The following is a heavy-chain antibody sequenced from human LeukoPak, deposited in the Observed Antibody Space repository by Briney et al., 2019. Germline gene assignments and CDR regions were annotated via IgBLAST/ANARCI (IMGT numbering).Heavy chain of an antibody. D-gene: IGHD5-12*01. CDR2: ISNSGGRT. CDR1: GFTFSSYA. J-gene: IGHJ4*02. CDR3: AKSYNGYESKPDY. V-gene: IGHV3-23*01. Sequence: GGPLRLSCAASGFTFSSYAMSWVRQAPGKGLEWVSSISNSGGRTFYTDSVKGRFTISRDNSKITLYLQMNSLRAEDTAVYYCAKSYNGYESKPDYWGQGTLVTVSS.